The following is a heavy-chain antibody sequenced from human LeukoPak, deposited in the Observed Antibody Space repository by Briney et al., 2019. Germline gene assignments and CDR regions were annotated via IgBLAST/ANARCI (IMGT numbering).Heavy chain of an antibody. CDR3: ARARYETRIWPKSRYDYYHYMDV. CDR1: VYTFTNYV. CDR2: INDRNGNT. Sequence: ASVKDSFKPSVYTFTNYVIHWVRQTPAQRLAWMGWINDRNGNTKYSHAFQDRVTISRDTSASTAYMQLSSQRSEDMAVYYCARARYETRIWPKSRYDYYHYMDVWGKGTTVTVSS. D-gene: IGHD3-3*01. V-gene: IGHV1-3*03. J-gene: IGHJ6*03.